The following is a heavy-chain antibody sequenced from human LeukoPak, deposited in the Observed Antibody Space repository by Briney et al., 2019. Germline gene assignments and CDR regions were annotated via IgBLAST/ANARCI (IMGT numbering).Heavy chain of an antibody. Sequence: ASVKVSCKASGYTFTTYGISWVRQAPGQGLEWMGWISGYNGNTKYAQNLQGRVTMTTDTSTSTAYMELRSLRSDDTAVYYCARQHYGGNSVPWDYWGQGTLVTVSS. CDR2: ISGYNGNT. J-gene: IGHJ4*02. D-gene: IGHD4-23*01. CDR3: ARQHYGGNSVPWDY. V-gene: IGHV1-18*01. CDR1: GYTFTTYG.